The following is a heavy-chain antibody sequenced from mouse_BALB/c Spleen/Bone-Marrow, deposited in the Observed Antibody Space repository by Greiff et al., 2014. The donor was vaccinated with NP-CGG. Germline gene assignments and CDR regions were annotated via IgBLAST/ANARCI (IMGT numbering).Heavy chain of an antibody. J-gene: IGHJ2*01. CDR3: SRGGDYFFDY. CDR1: GYSITSGYY. V-gene: IGHV3-6*02. Sequence: DVKLVESGPGLVKPSQSLSLTCSVTGYSITSGYYWNWLRQFPGNKLEWMGYISYDDSNNYNPSLKNRISITRDTSKNQFFLKVNSGTTEDTATYYCSRGGDYFFDYWGQGTTLTVSS. D-gene: IGHD2-13*01. CDR2: ISYDDSN.